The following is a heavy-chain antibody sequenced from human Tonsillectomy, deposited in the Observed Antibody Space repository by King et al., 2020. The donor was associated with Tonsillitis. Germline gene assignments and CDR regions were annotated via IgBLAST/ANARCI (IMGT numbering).Heavy chain of an antibody. Sequence: QLVQSGAEVKKPGSSVKVSCKASGGTFSSYAISWVRQAPGQGLDWMGGIIPIFGTANYAQKFQGRVTITADESTSTAYMELSSLRSEDTAVYYCARGGDYYDSSGYATVLDYWGQGTLVTVSS. V-gene: IGHV1-69*01. D-gene: IGHD3-22*01. CDR1: GGTFSSYA. J-gene: IGHJ4*02. CDR2: IIPIFGTA. CDR3: ARGGDYYDSSGYATVLDY.